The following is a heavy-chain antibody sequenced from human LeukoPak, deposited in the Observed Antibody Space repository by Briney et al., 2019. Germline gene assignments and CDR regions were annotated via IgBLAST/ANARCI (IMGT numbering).Heavy chain of an antibody. CDR1: GGSISSFY. Sequence: PSETLSLTCTVSGGSISSFYWSWIRQPAGKGLEWIGRIYSGGITNYSPSLKSRVTMSVDTSNNQFSLQLTSMTAADTAVYYCARNPCGGGTCHHYFDYWGQGTLVTVSS. V-gene: IGHV4-4*07. D-gene: IGHD2-21*01. CDR2: IYSGGIT. CDR3: ARNPCGGGTCHHYFDY. J-gene: IGHJ4*02.